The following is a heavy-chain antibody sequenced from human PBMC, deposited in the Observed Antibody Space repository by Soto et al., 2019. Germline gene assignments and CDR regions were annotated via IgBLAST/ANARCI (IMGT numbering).Heavy chain of an antibody. CDR2: IYYSGST. Sequence: TCTVSGGSISSGGYYWSWIRQHPGKGLEWIGYIYYSGSTYYNPSLKSRVTISVDTSKNQFSLKLSSVTAADTAVYYCARGEWLGERRFDPWGQGTLVTVSS. J-gene: IGHJ5*02. CDR3: ARGEWLGERRFDP. D-gene: IGHD3-16*01. CDR1: GGSISSGGYY. V-gene: IGHV4-31*03.